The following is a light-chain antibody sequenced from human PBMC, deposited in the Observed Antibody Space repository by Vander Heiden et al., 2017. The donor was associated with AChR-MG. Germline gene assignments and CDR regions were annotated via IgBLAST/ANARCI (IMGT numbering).Light chain of an antibody. Sequence: DIVLPQSPGTLSLSPGERATLSCRASQSVSTSYLAWYQQKPGQAPRLLIYDASSRATGIPDRFSGSGSGTDFTLTISRLEPEDFAFYYCQQYGSSPRTFGQGTKVEIK. V-gene: IGKV3-20*01. CDR1: QSVSTSY. J-gene: IGKJ1*01. CDR2: DAS. CDR3: QQYGSSPRT.